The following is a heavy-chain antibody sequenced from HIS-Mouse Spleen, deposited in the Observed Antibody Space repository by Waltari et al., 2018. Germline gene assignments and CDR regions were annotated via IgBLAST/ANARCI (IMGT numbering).Heavy chain of an antibody. V-gene: IGHV4-34*01. CDR1: GGSFSGYS. Sequence: QVQLQQWGAGLLKPSETLSLTCAVYGGSFSGYSCIWNRPPPGQGLEWIGEINHSGSTNYNPPLKSRVTISVDTSKNQFSLKLSSVTAADTAVYYCARMASSLEYSSSRVAFDIWGQGTMVTVSS. J-gene: IGHJ3*02. CDR2: INHSGST. D-gene: IGHD6-6*01. CDR3: ARMASSLEYSSSRVAFDI.